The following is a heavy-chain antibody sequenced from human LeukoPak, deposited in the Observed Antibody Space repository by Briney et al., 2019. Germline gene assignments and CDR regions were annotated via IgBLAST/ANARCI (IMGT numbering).Heavy chain of an antibody. J-gene: IGHJ4*02. D-gene: IGHD1-1*01. CDR3: ARDRQLEPIDY. CDR2: ISAYNGNT. V-gene: IGHV1-18*01. Sequence: ASVKVSCKASGYTFTSHGISWVRQAPGQGLEWMGWISAYNGNTDYAQKFQGRVTMTTDTSTSTAYMELRSLRAEDTAVYYCARDRQLEPIDYWGQGTLVTVSS. CDR1: GYTFTSHG.